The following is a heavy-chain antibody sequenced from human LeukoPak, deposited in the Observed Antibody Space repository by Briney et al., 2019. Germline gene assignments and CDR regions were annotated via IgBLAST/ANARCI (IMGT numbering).Heavy chain of an antibody. V-gene: IGHV1-18*01. Sequence: GASVKVSFKASGYTFTSYGISWVRQAPGQGLEWMGWISAYNGNTNYAQKLQGRVTMTTDTSTSTAYMELRSLRSDDTAVYYCAGGYCSGGSCDVFDYWGQGTLVTVSS. D-gene: IGHD2-15*01. CDR2: ISAYNGNT. CDR1: GYTFTSYG. CDR3: AGGYCSGGSCDVFDY. J-gene: IGHJ4*02.